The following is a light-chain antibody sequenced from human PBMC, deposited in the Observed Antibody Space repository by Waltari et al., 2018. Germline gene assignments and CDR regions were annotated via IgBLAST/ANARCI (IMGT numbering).Light chain of an antibody. CDR2: DAS. CDR3: QQRASWPVT. Sequence: EIVLTQSPATPSLSPGDSAALSCRASQSVSSYLAWYHQKPGQAPRLLIYDASNRATGIPARFGGYGSGTDFSLTISSLEPEDFAVYYCQQRASWPVTFGQGTRLEIK. V-gene: IGKV3-11*01. CDR1: QSVSSY. J-gene: IGKJ5*01.